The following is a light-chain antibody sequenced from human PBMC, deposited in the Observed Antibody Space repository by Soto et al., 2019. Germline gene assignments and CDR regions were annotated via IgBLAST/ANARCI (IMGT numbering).Light chain of an antibody. CDR2: QDS. V-gene: IGLV3-1*01. CDR1: KLGDKY. J-gene: IGLJ2*01. CDR3: QAWDSSTPVV. Sequence: SYERTQPPSVSVSPGQTASITCSGDKLGDKYACWYQQKPGQSPVLVIYQDSKRPSGIPERFSGSKSGNTATLTISGTQAMDESDYYCQAWDSSTPVVFGGGTKLTVL.